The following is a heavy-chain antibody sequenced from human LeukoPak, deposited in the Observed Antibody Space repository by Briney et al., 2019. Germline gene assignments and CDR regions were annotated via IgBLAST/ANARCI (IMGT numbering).Heavy chain of an antibody. CDR3: ARSKRSGIYFDY. CDR1: GGSFSGYY. D-gene: IGHD6-13*01. CDR2: INHDGST. J-gene: IGHJ4*02. V-gene: IGHV4-34*01. Sequence: SETLSLTCAVYGGSFSGYYWSWIRQPSEKGLEWIAEINHDGSTNYNPSLKSRVTISVDTSKNQFSLTLTSVTAADTAVYYCARSKRSGIYFDYWGQRTLVTVSS.